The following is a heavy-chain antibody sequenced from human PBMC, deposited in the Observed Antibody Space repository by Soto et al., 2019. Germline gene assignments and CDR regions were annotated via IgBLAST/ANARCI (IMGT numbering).Heavy chain of an antibody. J-gene: IGHJ4*02. Sequence: QVQLVQSGAEVEKPGASAKVSCKASGYTFTAYFVHWVRQAPGQGLEWMGWINSNSGVTNYAHKFQGRVTMTRDTSISTAYMELSRLRSDDTAVCYCPRGGAVAGTEWGQGTLVTVSS. CDR2: INSNSGVT. V-gene: IGHV1-2*02. D-gene: IGHD6-19*01. CDR1: GYTFTAYF. CDR3: PRGGAVAGTE.